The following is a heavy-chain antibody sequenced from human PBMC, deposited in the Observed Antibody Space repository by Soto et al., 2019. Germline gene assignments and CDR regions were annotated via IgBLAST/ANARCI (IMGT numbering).Heavy chain of an antibody. D-gene: IGHD3-10*01. CDR1: GFTFSSYA. Sequence: EVQLLESGGGLVQPGGSLRLSCAASGFTFSSYAMSWFRQAPGKGLEWVSAIGVSGDTTYYADSVKGRFTISRDNTKNTLYLQMGSLRDYETAVYYCAKARSFGELRSLYWGQGTLVTVSS. J-gene: IGHJ4*02. V-gene: IGHV3-23*01. CDR2: IGVSGDTT. CDR3: AKARSFGELRSLY.